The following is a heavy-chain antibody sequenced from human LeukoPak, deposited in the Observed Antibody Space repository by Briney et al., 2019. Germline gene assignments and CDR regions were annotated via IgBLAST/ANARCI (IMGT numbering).Heavy chain of an antibody. CDR1: GGSIDSDNYY. D-gene: IGHD6-13*01. CDR3: ARVTRYPGIAVAGFDP. V-gene: IGHV4-39*01. CDR2: MHYTGNT. J-gene: IGHJ5*02. Sequence: SETLSLTCAVSGGSIDSDNYYWGWIRRPPGKGPEWIGHMHYTGNTQHNPSLKSRVIISVDMSKNQFSLKLSSVTAADTAVYYCARVTRYPGIAVAGFDPWGQGTLVTVSS.